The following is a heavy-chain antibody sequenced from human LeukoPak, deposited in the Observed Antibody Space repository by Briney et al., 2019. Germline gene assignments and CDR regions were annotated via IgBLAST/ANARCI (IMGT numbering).Heavy chain of an antibody. CDR1: GFTFSRYW. D-gene: IGHD3-22*01. Sequence: PGGSLRLSCAASGFTFSRYWIHWVRQAPGKGLVWVSRINSDGSTTTYADSVKGRVTISRDNAKNTLYLQMNSLRAEDTAVYYCARGYYYDSSGPNIPFDYWGQGTLVTVSS. CDR3: ARGYYYDSSGPNIPFDY. V-gene: IGHV3-74*01. J-gene: IGHJ4*02. CDR2: INSDGSTT.